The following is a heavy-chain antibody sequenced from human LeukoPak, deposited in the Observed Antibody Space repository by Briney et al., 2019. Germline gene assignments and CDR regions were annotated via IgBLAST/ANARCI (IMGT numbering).Heavy chain of an antibody. Sequence: GGSLRLSCAASGFTFSSYAMSWVRQAPGKGLEWVAVIWYDGSNKYYADSVKGRFTISRDNSKNTLYLQMNSLRAEDTAVYYCARGSSSWTDLDYWGQGTLVTVSS. CDR3: ARGSSSWTDLDY. D-gene: IGHD6-13*01. J-gene: IGHJ4*02. CDR2: IWYDGSNK. V-gene: IGHV3-33*08. CDR1: GFTFSSYA.